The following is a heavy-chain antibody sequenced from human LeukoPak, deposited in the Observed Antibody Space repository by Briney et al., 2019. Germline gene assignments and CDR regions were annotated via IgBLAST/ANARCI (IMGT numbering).Heavy chain of an antibody. D-gene: IGHD6-13*01. J-gene: IGHJ4*02. CDR3: AIVAYSSSWYLDY. V-gene: IGHV1-69*05. CDR1: GGTFSSYA. CDR2: IIPIFGTA. Sequence: SVKVSCKASGGTFSSYAISWVRQAPGQGLEWMGGIIPIFGTANYAQKFQGRVTITTDESTSTAYMELSSLRSEDTAVYYCAIVAYSSSWYLDYWGQGTLVTVSS.